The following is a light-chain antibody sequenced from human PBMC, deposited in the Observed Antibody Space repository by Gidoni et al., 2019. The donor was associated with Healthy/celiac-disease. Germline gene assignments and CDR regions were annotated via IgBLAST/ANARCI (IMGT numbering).Light chain of an antibody. CDR2: DAS. J-gene: IGKJ4*01. Sequence: DIKMTQSPSSLSASVGDRVTITCQASQDISNYLNWYQQKPGKAPKLLIYDASNLETGVPTRFSGSGSGTAFTFTISSLQPEDIATYYCQQYDNLPLTFGGGTKGEIK. CDR3: QQYDNLPLT. CDR1: QDISNY. V-gene: IGKV1-33*01.